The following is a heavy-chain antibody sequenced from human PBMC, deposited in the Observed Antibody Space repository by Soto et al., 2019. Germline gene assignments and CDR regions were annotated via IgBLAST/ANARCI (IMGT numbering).Heavy chain of an antibody. CDR1: GATFSIYS. V-gene: IGHV1-69*06. D-gene: IGHD3-9*01. CDR2: IIPIFGTA. CDR3: ARLRDRPYDILTGDSPAYYYGMDG. Sequence: GASEEVSCKSSGATFSIYSISWVRQAHGQGLEWMGGIIPIFGTANYAQKFQGRVTITADKSTSTAYMELSSLRCEDTAVYYCARLRDRPYDILTGDSPAYYYGMDGRGQGTTVSV. J-gene: IGHJ6*02.